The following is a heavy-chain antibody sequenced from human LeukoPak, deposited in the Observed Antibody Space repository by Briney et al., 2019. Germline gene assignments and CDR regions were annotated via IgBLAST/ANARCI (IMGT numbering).Heavy chain of an antibody. V-gene: IGHV3-30*02. CDR1: GFTFNSYG. Sequence: PGGSLRLSCAASGFTFNSYGMHWVRQAPDKGLEWVAFIRYDGSNKYYADSVKGRFTISRDNSKNTLYLQMNSLRAEDTAVYYCAKDLTYYYGSGKSSWGQGTLVTVSS. CDR3: AKDLTYYYGSGKSS. J-gene: IGHJ4*02. CDR2: IRYDGSNK. D-gene: IGHD3-10*01.